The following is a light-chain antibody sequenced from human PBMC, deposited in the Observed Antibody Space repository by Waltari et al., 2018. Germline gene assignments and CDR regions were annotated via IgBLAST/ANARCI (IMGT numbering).Light chain of an antibody. V-gene: IGLV2-23*01. Sequence: QSALTQPASVSGSPGQSITLSCTGTSNDIGNYDLVSWYQKRPGEAPKLLMYGATKRPSGVSNRFSGSKSGKTASLTISGLQTEDEADYYCFSFVAANSFVFGPGTKVTVL. J-gene: IGLJ1*01. CDR3: FSFVAANSFV. CDR1: SNDIGNYDL. CDR2: GAT.